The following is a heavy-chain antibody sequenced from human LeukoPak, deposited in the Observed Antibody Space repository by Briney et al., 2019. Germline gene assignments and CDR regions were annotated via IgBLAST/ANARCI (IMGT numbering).Heavy chain of an antibody. CDR3: ARVMYYYHSSGSIAVYYFGY. V-gene: IGHV3-74*01. Sequence: PGGSLRLSCAASGFTFSSHWMHWVRQAPGKGLVWVSRINSDGSITSYADSVKGRFTISRDNAKNTLYLQMNSLRAEDTAVYYCARVMYYYHSSGSIAVYYFGYWGQGTLVTVSS. J-gene: IGHJ4*02. D-gene: IGHD3-22*01. CDR2: INSDGSIT. CDR1: GFTFSSHW.